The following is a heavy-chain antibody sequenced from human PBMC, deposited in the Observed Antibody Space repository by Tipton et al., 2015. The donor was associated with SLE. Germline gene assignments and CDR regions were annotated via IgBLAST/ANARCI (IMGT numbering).Heavy chain of an antibody. Sequence: QSGAEVKKPGASVRVSCKGSGFTFTAYFIHWVRLAPGQGLEWIGRINPDTGDTNYAQKFQGRVTVTRDPSITTVYLDLRSLRSDVTAVYYCARDGYLYDRSGNMRPDFWGQGSLVTVSS. D-gene: IGHD3-22*01. J-gene: IGHJ4*02. CDR1: GFTFTAYF. CDR3: ARDGYLYDRSGNMRPDF. CDR2: INPDTGDT. V-gene: IGHV1-2*06.